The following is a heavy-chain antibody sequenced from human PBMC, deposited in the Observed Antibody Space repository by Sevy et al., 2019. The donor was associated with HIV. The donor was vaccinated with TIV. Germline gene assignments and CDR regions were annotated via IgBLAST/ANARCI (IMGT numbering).Heavy chain of an antibody. CDR3: ARRAFLGGYFDS. J-gene: IGHJ4*03. CDR2: IYYSGNT. V-gene: IGHV4-59*08. CDR1: SGSIGNYY. Sequence: SETLSLTCSVSSGSIGNYYWYWIRQPPGRGLEWLGLIYYSGNTNYNPSLKSRVTMSIDTSKNQFSLGLSSLTAADTAVYYCARRAFLGGYFDSWGQGSWSPSPQ. D-gene: IGHD3-16*01.